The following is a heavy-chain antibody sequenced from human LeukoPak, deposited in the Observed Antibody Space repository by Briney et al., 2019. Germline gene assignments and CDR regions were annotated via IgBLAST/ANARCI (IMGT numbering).Heavy chain of an antibody. CDR2: IKQDGSQK. V-gene: IGHV3-7*01. CDR1: GFTFSNYW. Sequence: ESGGSLRLSCAASGFTFSNYWMTWVRQAPGKGLEWVANIKQDGSQKYYVDSVKGRFTMSRDNAKNSLYLQMNNLRAEDTAMYYCARIGYSSSCLDFWGQGTLVTVSS. J-gene: IGHJ4*02. CDR3: ARIGYSSSCLDF. D-gene: IGHD6-13*01.